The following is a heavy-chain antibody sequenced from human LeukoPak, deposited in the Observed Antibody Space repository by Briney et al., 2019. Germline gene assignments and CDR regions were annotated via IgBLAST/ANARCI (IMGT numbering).Heavy chain of an antibody. CDR2: ISSSSSYI. CDR3: AGGSVGYYWFDP. Sequence: GGSLRLSCAASGFTFSSYEMNWVRQAPGKGLEWVSSISSSSSYIYYADSVKGRFTISRDNAKNSLYLQMNSLRAEDTAVYYCAGGSVGYYWFDPWGQGTLVTVSS. J-gene: IGHJ5*02. CDR1: GFTFSSYE. D-gene: IGHD3-22*01. V-gene: IGHV3-21*01.